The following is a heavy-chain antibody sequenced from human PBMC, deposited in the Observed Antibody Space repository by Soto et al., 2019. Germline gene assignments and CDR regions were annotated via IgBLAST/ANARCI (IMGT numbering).Heavy chain of an antibody. CDR2: IYYSGST. Sequence: GKGLEWIGYIYYSGSTNYNPSLKSRVTISVDTSKNQFSLKLSSVTAADTAVYYCARVGRAAAGVGWF. CDR3: ARVGRAAAGVGWF. J-gene: IGHJ5*01. V-gene: IGHV4-59*01. D-gene: IGHD6-13*01.